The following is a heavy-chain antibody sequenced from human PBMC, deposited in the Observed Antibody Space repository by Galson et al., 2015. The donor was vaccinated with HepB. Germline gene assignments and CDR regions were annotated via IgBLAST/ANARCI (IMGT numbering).Heavy chain of an antibody. V-gene: IGHV3-43*01. CDR2: ISWDGGST. D-gene: IGHD6-13*01. CDR3: AKDMKAAAGTAAAGFDY. J-gene: IGHJ4*02. CDR1: GFTFDDYT. Sequence: SLRLSCAASGFTFDDYTMHWVRQAPGKGLEWVSLISWDGGSTYYADSVKGRFTISRDNSKNSLYLQMNSLRTEDTALYYCAKDMKAAAGTAAAGFDYWGQGTLVTVSS.